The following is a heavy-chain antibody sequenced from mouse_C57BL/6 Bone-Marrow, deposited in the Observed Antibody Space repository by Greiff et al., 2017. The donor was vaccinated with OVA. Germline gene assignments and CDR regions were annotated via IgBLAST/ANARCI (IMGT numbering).Heavy chain of an antibody. Sequence: VQLQQSGPELVKPGASVKISCKASGYSFTDYNMNWVQQSNGKSLEWIGEINPNYGTTSYNQKVKGKAKWTVDQSSSTAYMLLNSLTSEDSAVYYCARGEDDGYRPYWGQGTTLTVSS. CDR2: INPNYGTT. D-gene: IGHD2-3*01. J-gene: IGHJ2*01. V-gene: IGHV1-39*01. CDR1: GYSFTDYN. CDR3: ARGEDDGYRPY.